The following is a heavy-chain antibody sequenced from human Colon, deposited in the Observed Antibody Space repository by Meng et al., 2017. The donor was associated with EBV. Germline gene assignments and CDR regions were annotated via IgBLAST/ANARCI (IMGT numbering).Heavy chain of an antibody. CDR3: ARHFINWFDP. CDR2: IYYSGST. Sequence: QVPLQESDPCPVNPSEALSPPCTVSGGSIGSYYWSWIRQPPGKGLEWIGYIYYSGSTNYNPSLKSRVTISVDTSKNQFSLKLSSVTAADTAVYYCARHFINWFDPWGQGTLVTVSS. J-gene: IGHJ5*02. V-gene: IGHV4-59*08. CDR1: GGSIGSYY.